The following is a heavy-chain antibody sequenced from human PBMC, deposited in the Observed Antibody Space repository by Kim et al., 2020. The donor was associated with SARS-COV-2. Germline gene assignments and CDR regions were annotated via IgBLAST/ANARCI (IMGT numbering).Heavy chain of an antibody. V-gene: IGHV4-59*01. Sequence: SETLSLTCTVSGGSISSYYWSWIRQPPGKGLEWIGYIYYSGSTNYNPSLKSRVTISVDTSKNQFSLKLSSVTAADTAVYYCARSMITFGGVIVGEYYFDYWGQGTLVTVSS. CDR3: ARSMITFGGVIVGEYYFDY. J-gene: IGHJ4*02. D-gene: IGHD3-16*02. CDR1: GGSISSYY. CDR2: IYYSGST.